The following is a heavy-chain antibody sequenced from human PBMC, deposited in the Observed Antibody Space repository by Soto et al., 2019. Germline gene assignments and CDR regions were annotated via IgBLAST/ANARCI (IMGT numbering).Heavy chain of an antibody. V-gene: IGHV5-51*01. CDR1: GYSFTSYW. J-gene: IGHJ4*02. Sequence: GESLKISCKGSGYSFTSYWIGWVRQMPGKGLEWMGIIYPGDSDTRYSPSFQGQVTISADKSISTAYLQWSSLKASDTAMYYCARLVRARGEPYYFDYWGQGNLVTVSS. CDR2: IYPGDSDT. CDR3: ARLVRARGEPYYFDY. D-gene: IGHD3-10*02.